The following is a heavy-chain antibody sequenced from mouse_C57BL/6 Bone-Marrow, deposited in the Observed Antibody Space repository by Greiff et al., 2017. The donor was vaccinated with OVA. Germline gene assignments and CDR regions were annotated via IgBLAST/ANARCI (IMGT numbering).Heavy chain of an antibody. D-gene: IGHD1-1*02. Sequence: QVQLQQSGPGLVQPSQSLSITCTVSGFSLTSYGVHWVRQSPGKGLEWLGVIWSGGSTDYNAAFISRLSISKDNSKSQVFFKMNSLQADDTAIYYCARNPLLGGHYAMDYWGQGTSVTVSS. CDR2: IWSGGST. J-gene: IGHJ4*01. CDR3: ARNPLLGGHYAMDY. V-gene: IGHV2-2*01. CDR1: GFSLTSYG.